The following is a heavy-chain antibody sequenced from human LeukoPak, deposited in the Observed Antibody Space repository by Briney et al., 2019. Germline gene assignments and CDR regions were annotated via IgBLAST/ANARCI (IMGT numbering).Heavy chain of an antibody. D-gene: IGHD2/OR15-2a*01. CDR3: ARDVPLWPPSYFDY. J-gene: IGHJ4*02. Sequence: GASVKVSCKASGNTFTSYGLSWVRQAPGQGLEWMGWISAYNGNTNYAQKLQGRVTMTTDTSTSTAYMELRSLRSDDTAVYYCARDVPLWPPSYFDYWGQGTLVTVSS. CDR1: GNTFTSYG. V-gene: IGHV1-18*04. CDR2: ISAYNGNT.